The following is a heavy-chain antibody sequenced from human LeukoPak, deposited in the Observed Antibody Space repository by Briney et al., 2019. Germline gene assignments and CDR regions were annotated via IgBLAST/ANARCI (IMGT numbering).Heavy chain of an antibody. CDR1: GLSFSGTW. D-gene: IGHD4/OR15-4a*01. J-gene: IGHJ4*02. CDR2: IKPDGSQK. V-gene: IGHV3-7*01. CDR3: ASDLNGAGG. Sequence: GGSLRLSCATSGLSFSGTWMTWVRQAPGKGLECVANIKPDGSQKYYLDSVKGRFTVSRDNAKNSLYLQMNSLRVEDTAIYFCASDLNGAGGWGQGTLVTVSA.